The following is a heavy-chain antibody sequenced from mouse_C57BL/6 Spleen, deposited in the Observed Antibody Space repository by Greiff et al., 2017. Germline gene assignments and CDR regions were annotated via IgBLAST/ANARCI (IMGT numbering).Heavy chain of an antibody. CDR2: MDPSDSYT. J-gene: IGHJ2*01. CDR1: GYTFTSYW. D-gene: IGHD1-1*01. V-gene: IGHV1-50*01. CDR3: AKKITTVVATD. Sequence: QVQLQQPGAELVKPGASVKLSCKASGYTFTSYWMQWVKQRPGQGLEWIGEMDPSDSYTNHNQKFKGKATLTVDTSSSTAYMQLSSLTSEDSAVYYCAKKITTVVATDWGQGTTLTVSS.